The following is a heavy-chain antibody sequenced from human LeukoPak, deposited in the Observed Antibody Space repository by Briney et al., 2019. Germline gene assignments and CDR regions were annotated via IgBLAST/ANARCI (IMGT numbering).Heavy chain of an antibody. CDR1: GYTFTSYG. J-gene: IGHJ4*02. CDR2: INPNSGDT. D-gene: IGHD3-16*01. Sequence: GASVTVSCKASGYTFTSYGITWVRQAPGQGLEWMGWINPNSGDTNYAQKFQGRVTMTRDTSISTAYMELSRLRSDDTAVYYCARVRYRLAETYIDYWGQGTLVTVSS. V-gene: IGHV1-2*02. CDR3: ARVRYRLAETYIDY.